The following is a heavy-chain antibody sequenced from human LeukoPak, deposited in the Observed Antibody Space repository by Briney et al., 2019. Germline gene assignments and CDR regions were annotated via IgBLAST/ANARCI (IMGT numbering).Heavy chain of an antibody. V-gene: IGHV4-38-2*02. CDR3: ARVRYSSSWVLDY. CDR1: GYSISSGYY. CDR2: IYHSGST. Sequence: PSETLSLTCTVSGYSISSGYYWGWIRQPPGKGLEWIGSIYHSGSTYYNPSLKSRVTISVDTSKNQFSLKLSSVTAADTAVYYCARVRYSSSWVLDYWGQGTLVTVSS. J-gene: IGHJ4*02. D-gene: IGHD6-13*01.